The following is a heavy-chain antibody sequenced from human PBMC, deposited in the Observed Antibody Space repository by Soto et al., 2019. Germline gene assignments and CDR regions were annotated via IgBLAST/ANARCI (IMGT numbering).Heavy chain of an antibody. D-gene: IGHD6-19*01. CDR1: GYTFTSYG. CDR2: ISAYNGNT. J-gene: IGHJ3*02. CDR3: ARPISAGTDAFDI. V-gene: IGHV1-18*01. Sequence: ASVKVSCKASGYTFTSYGISWVRQAPGQGLEWMGWISAYNGNTNYAQKLQGRVTMTPDTSTSTAYMELRSVRSDDTAVYYCARPISAGTDAFDIWGQGTMVTVSS.